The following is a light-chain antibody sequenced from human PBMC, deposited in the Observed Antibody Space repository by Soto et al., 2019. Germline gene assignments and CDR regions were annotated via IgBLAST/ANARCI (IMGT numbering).Light chain of an antibody. Sequence: GDRVTITCRASQILNTWLAWYQQKPGKAPKLLIYRASNLVNGVPSRFSGSGSGTEFTLTISSLQPDDFSIYYCQQYETYSGTFGPGTKVDL. CDR1: QILNTW. CDR2: RAS. J-gene: IGKJ3*01. CDR3: QQYETYSGT. V-gene: IGKV1-5*03.